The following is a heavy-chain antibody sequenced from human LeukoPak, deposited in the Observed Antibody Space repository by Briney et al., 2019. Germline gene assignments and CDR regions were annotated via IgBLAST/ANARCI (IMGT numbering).Heavy chain of an antibody. Sequence: GGSLRLSCAASGFTFSSYWMSWVRQAPGKGLEWVANIKQDGSEKYYVDSVKGRFTISRDNAMNSLYLQMNSLRAEGTAVYYCASQTYYDFWSGYYYYCMDVWGKGTTVTVSS. V-gene: IGHV3-7*01. D-gene: IGHD3-3*01. CDR2: IKQDGSEK. CDR3: ASQTYYDFWSGYYYYCMDV. J-gene: IGHJ6*03. CDR1: GFTFSSYW.